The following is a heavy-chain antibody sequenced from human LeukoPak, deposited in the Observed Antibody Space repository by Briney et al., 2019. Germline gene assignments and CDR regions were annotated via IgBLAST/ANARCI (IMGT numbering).Heavy chain of an antibody. Sequence: PSETLSLTCTVSGGSISSSSYYWGWIRPPPGKGLEWIGYIYYSGSTYYNPSLQSRVTISVDTSKNQFSLKLSSVNAADTAGYYCARYKPRGGGVVGWGQGTLVTVSS. J-gene: IGHJ4*02. CDR2: IYYSGST. CDR3: ARYKPRGGGVVG. V-gene: IGHV4-39*07. CDR1: GGSISSSSYY. D-gene: IGHD1-14*01.